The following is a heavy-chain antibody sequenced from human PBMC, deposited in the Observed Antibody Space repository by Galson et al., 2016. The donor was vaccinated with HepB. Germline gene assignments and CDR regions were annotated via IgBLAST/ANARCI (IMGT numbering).Heavy chain of an antibody. J-gene: IGHJ6*02. CDR3: ATGRITISLGGYL. CDR1: GFPFSAYS. Sequence: SLRLSCAASGFPFSAYSMNWVRQAPGKGLEWVSYISSSSTTIYYADSVKGRFTVSRDNGKNSLYLQMNSLRDEDAAVYYCATGRITISLGGYLWGQGTTVTVSS. D-gene: IGHD3-3*01. CDR2: ISSSSTTI. V-gene: IGHV3-48*02.